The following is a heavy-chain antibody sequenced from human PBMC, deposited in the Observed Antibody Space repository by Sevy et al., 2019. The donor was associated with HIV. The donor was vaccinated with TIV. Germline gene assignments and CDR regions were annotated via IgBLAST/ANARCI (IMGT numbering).Heavy chain of an antibody. CDR2: IYYSGST. Sequence: SETLSLTCTVSGGSISSYYWSWIRQPPGKGLEWIWYIYYSGSTNYNPSLKSRVTISVDTSKNQFSLKLSSVTAADTDVYYCARGGSSGWERRSFDYWGQGTLVTVSS. J-gene: IGHJ4*02. CDR3: ARGGSSGWERRSFDY. V-gene: IGHV4-59*01. CDR1: GGSISSYY. D-gene: IGHD6-19*01.